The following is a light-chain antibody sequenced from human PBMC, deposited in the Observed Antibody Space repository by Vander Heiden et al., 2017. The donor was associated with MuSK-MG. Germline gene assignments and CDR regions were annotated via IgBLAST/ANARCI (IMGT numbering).Light chain of an antibody. CDR1: QSLSRN. V-gene: IGKV3-15*01. J-gene: IGKJ5*01. CDR3: QQYDNWLIT. CDR2: GAS. Sequence: IVMAQSPATLAVAPGDTVPLSCRTSQSLSRNLAWYQQQPGQPPRLLIYGASTRATGIPARFSGSGSGTEFTLTIGSLQSEDFAVYYCQQYDNWLITFGQGTRLEIK.